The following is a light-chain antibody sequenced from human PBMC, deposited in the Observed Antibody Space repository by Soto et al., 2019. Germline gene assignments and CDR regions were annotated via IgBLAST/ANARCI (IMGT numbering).Light chain of an antibody. V-gene: IGKV3-20*01. CDR1: ERLSSVY. CDR3: QQYGSLPWT. CDR2: GAS. Sequence: EIVWTQSPGTLSLSPGERATLSCRASERLSSVYLAWYQQRPGQPPRLLIYGASNRATGIPDRFSGSGSGTDFTLIINRLEPEDFAVYSCQQYGSLPWTFGQGTKVDIK. J-gene: IGKJ1*01.